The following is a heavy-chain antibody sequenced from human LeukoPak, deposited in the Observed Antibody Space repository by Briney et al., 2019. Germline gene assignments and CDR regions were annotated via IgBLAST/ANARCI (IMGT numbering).Heavy chain of an antibody. Sequence: SQTLSLTCTVSGGSISSGDYYWSWIRQPPGKGLEWIGYIYHSGSTYYNPSLKSRVTISVDTSKNQFSLKLSSVTAADTAVYYCASLGPAAGIDVWGQGTLVTVSS. V-gene: IGHV4-30-2*01. CDR3: ASLGPAAGIDV. CDR1: GGSISSGDYY. D-gene: IGHD2-2*01. J-gene: IGHJ4*02. CDR2: IYHSGST.